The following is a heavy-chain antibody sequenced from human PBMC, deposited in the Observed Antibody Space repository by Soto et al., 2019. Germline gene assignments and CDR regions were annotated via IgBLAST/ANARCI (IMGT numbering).Heavy chain of an antibody. Sequence: SVKVSCKASAGTFSSYALSWVRQAPGQGLEWMGGIIPIFGTANYAQKFQGRVTITADESTSTAYMELSSLRSEDTAGYYCARDGRSSLGYYDGMDGWGQVTTVTVSS. CDR3: ARDGRSSLGYYDGMDG. V-gene: IGHV1-69*01. CDR2: IIPIFGTA. CDR1: AGTFSSYA. D-gene: IGHD6-13*01. J-gene: IGHJ6*02.